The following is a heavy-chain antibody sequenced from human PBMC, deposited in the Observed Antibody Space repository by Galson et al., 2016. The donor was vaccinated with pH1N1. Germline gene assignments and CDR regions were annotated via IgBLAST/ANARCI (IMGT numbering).Heavy chain of an antibody. Sequence: SLRLSCAASGFTISSYWMHWVRQVPGKGLEWVANIKEDGSETYYVDSVRGRFTISRDNAKNSLYLQMNSLRDDDTALYYCARAIGSRSAYWGQGTLVTVSS. D-gene: IGHD3-16*02. V-gene: IGHV3-7*01. CDR3: ARAIGSRSAY. J-gene: IGHJ4*02. CDR1: GFTISSYW. CDR2: IKEDGSET.